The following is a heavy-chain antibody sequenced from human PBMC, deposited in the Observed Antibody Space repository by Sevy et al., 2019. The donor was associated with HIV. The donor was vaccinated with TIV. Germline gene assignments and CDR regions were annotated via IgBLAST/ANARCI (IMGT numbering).Heavy chain of an antibody. V-gene: IGHV3-30*18. J-gene: IGHJ4*02. D-gene: IGHD3-9*01. CDR2: ISYDGSNK. Sequence: GESLKISCAASGFTFSSYGMHWVRQAPGKGLEWVAVISYDGSNKYYADSVKGRFTISRDNSKNTLYLQMNSLRAEDTAVYYCAKDHNYDILTGPSAPDYWGQGTLVTVSS. CDR1: GFTFSSYG. CDR3: AKDHNYDILTGPSAPDY.